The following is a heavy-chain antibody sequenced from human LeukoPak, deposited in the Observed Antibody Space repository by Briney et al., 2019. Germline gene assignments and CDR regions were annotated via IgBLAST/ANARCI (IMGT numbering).Heavy chain of an antibody. CDR2: ITSGSAYT. J-gene: IGHJ4*02. CDR3: ARYPGDRNSGWPLDY. V-gene: IGHV3-11*06. D-gene: IGHD6-19*01. CDR1: GFTFSDYY. Sequence: GGSLRLSCAASGFTFSDYYFNWIRQAPGKGLEWVSSITSGSAYTDYADSVKGRFTISRDNAKNSLYLQMNRLRVEDTAIYYCARYPGDRNSGWPLDYWGQGTLVTVSS.